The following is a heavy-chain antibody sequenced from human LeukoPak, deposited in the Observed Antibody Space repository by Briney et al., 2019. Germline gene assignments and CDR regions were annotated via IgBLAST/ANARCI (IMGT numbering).Heavy chain of an antibody. D-gene: IGHD3-10*01. V-gene: IGHV3-53*01. Sequence: GGSLRLSCAASGFSVSMRYMTWVRQAPGKGLEWVSVIFSGGTTYYADSVKGRFTVSRDNSKNMMYLQMNSLRAEDAAVYYCARFSGPGMQHYYYYMDVWGTGTTVTVSS. CDR2: IFSGGTT. CDR1: GFSVSMRY. CDR3: ARFSGPGMQHYYYYMDV. J-gene: IGHJ6*03.